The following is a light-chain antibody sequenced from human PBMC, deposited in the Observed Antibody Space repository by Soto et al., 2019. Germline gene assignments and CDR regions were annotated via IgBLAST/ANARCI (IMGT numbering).Light chain of an antibody. J-gene: IGKJ3*01. CDR2: DAS. CDR3: QQYNTWPLT. CDR1: QSVYSN. V-gene: IGKV3-15*01. Sequence: ETVMTQSPATLSVSPGERPTLSCRASQSVYSNLAWYQQKPGQAPRLLIYDASTRATGIPARFSGSGSGTEFPLPIRSLQSEDFAVYYCQQYNTWPLTFGPGTKVDIK.